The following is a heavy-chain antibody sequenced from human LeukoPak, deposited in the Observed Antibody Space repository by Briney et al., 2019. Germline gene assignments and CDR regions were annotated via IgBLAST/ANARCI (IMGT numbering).Heavy chain of an antibody. D-gene: IGHD3-22*01. CDR3: ARDASSGSDDAFDI. J-gene: IGHJ3*02. CDR2: ISSSSSYI. CDR1: GFTFSSYS. Sequence: PGGSLRLSCAASGFTFSSYSMNWVRQAPGKGLEWVSSISSSSSYIYYADSVKGRFTISRDNAKNSLYLQMNSLRAEDTAVYYCARDASSGSDDAFDIWGQGTMVTVSS. V-gene: IGHV3-21*01.